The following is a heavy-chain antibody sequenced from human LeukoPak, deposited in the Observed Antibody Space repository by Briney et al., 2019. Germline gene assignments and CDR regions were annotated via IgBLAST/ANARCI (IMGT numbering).Heavy chain of an antibody. V-gene: IGHV3-21*01. CDR3: ARDISPPPYFDY. Sequence: PGGSLRLSCAASGFTFSSYSMNWVRQAPGKGLEWVSSISSSSSSYIYYADSVKGRFTISRDNAKNSLYLQMNSLRAEDTAVYYCARDISPPPYFDYWGQGTLVTVSS. J-gene: IGHJ4*02. CDR2: ISSSSSSYI. CDR1: GFTFSSYS.